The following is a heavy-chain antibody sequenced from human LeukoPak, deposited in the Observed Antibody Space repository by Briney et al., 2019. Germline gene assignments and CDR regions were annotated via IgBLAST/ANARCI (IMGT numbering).Heavy chain of an antibody. D-gene: IGHD1-14*01. CDR3: AARNY. J-gene: IGHJ4*02. Sequence: GRSLRLSCAVSGFSVSNNYMSWVRQAPGKGLEGGSVIYSRGATYYADSVKGRFTISRDNSKNTLYLQMNSLRVEDTAVYYCAARNYWGQGTLVTVSS. CDR1: GFSVSNNY. V-gene: IGHV3-53*01. CDR2: IYSRGAT.